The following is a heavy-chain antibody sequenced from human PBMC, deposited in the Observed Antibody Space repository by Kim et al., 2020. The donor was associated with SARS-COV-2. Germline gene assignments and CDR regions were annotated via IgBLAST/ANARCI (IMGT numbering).Heavy chain of an antibody. Sequence: SGPTLVNPTQTLTLTCTFSGFSLSTSGVGVGWIRQPPGKALEWLALIYWDDDKRYSPSLKSRLTITKDTSKNQVVLTMTNMDPVDTATYYCAHRRSPPEYSSGWYGADWFDPWGQGTLVTVSS. CDR2: IYWDDDK. J-gene: IGHJ5*02. CDR3: AHRRSPPEYSSGWYGADWFDP. CDR1: GFSLSTSGVG. V-gene: IGHV2-5*02. D-gene: IGHD6-19*01.